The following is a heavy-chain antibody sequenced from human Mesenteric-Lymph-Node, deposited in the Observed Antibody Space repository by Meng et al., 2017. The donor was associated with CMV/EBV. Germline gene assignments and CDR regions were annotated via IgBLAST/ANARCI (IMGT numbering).Heavy chain of an antibody. Sequence: SGGSISSSSYYWSWIRQPPGKGLEWIGDINDSGGTNYNPSLKSRSTISVDTSKKQFSLGLSSVTATDTAVYYCARKGIQLPNWYFDLWGRGTLVTVSS. J-gene: IGHJ2*01. CDR3: ARKGIQLPNWYFDL. D-gene: IGHD2-2*01. CDR1: GGSISSSSYY. V-gene: IGHV4-39*07. CDR2: INDSGGT.